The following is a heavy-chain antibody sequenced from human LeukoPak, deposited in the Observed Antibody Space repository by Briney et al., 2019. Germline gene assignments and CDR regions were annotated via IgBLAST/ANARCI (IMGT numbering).Heavy chain of an antibody. V-gene: IGHV3-23*01. CDR2: ISGSGRST. Sequence: PGGSLRLSCAASGFTFSSYGMHWVRQAPGKGLEWVSAISGSGRSTYYADSVKGRFTISRDNSKNTLYLQMNSLRAEDTAVYYCARVRKQLGIDYWGQGTLVTVSS. CDR3: ARVRKQLGIDY. J-gene: IGHJ4*02. D-gene: IGHD6-13*01. CDR1: GFTFSSYG.